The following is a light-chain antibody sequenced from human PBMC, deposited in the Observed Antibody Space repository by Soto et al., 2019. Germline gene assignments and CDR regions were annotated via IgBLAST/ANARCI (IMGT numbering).Light chain of an antibody. CDR2: EVS. J-gene: IGLJ1*01. CDR1: SSDVGAYDF. V-gene: IGLV2-14*03. CDR3: SSYTSSSTRA. Sequence: QSVLTQPASVSGSPGQSITISCTGTSSDVGAYDFVSWYQQHPDKAPKLMIYEVSNRPSGVSNRFSGSKSVNTATLTISGLQAEDEADYYCSSYTSSSTRAFGTGTKVTVL.